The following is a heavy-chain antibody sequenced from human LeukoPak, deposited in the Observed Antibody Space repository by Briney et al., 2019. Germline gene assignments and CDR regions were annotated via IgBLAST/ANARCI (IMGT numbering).Heavy chain of an antibody. J-gene: IGHJ4*02. V-gene: IGHV3-48*01. D-gene: IGHD6-13*01. CDR1: GFTFSSYS. Sequence: GGSLRLSCAASGFTFSSYSMNWVRQAPGKGLEWVSYISSSSSTIYYADSVKGRFTISRDNAKNSLYLQMNSLRAEDTAVYYCARDGPLQQHAFDYWGQGTLVTVSS. CDR3: ARDGPLQQHAFDY. CDR2: ISSSSSTI.